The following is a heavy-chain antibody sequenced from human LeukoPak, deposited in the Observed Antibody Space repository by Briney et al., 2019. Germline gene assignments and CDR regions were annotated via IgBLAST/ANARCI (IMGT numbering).Heavy chain of an antibody. CDR1: GGSISSVDYY. D-gene: IGHD6-19*01. CDR2: VYYSGST. V-gene: IGHV4-39*01. CDR3: ASPGIAVAGDNFDY. J-gene: IGHJ4*02. Sequence: SETLSLTCTVSGGSISSVDYYWVWIRQSPGKGLEWIGNVYYSGSTYYNPSLKSRVTISVDTSKNQFSLKLSSVTAADTAVYYCASPGIAVAGDNFDYWGQGTLVTVSS.